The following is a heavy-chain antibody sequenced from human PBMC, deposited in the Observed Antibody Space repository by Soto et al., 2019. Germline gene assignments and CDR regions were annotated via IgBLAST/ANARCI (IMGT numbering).Heavy chain of an antibody. V-gene: IGHV3-72*01. CDR3: VRATYFSDSSGYTRCLDY. Sequence: GGSLRLSCAGPGFTLSDHYIDWVRQAPGKGLEWVGRSRDKPQGYSSAYAASVKGRFTTSRDESKNSAYLQMNSLKTEDTAVYYCVRATYFSDSSGYTRCLDYWGQGTLVTVSS. CDR2: SRDKPQGYSS. J-gene: IGHJ4*02. D-gene: IGHD3-22*01. CDR1: GFTLSDHY.